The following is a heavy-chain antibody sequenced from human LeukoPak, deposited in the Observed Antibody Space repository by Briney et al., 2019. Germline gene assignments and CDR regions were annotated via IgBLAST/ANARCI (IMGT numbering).Heavy chain of an antibody. CDR3: ARGGEGGATSLANYYFDY. CDR2: ISYDGSNE. D-gene: IGHD1-26*01. J-gene: IGHJ4*02. CDR1: GFTFSSYA. Sequence: PGGSLRLSCAASGFTFSSYAMHWVRQAPGKGLEWVAVISYDGSNEYYADSVKGRFTISRDNSKNTLYLQMNSLRAEDTAVYYCARGGEGGATSLANYYFDYWGQGTLVTVSS. V-gene: IGHV3-30*01.